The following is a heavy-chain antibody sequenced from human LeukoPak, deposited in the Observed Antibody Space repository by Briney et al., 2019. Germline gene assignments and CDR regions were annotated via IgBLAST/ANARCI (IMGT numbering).Heavy chain of an antibody. V-gene: IGHV3-21*01. D-gene: IGHD6-19*01. CDR1: GFTFSSYS. CDR3: ARWPNIAVAGPSTDY. J-gene: IGHJ4*02. CDR2: ISRSSNYK. Sequence: GGSLRLSCAASGFTFSSYSMNWVRQAPGKGLEWVSSISRSSNYKYYADSVKGRFTISRDNAKNSLYLQMNSLRAEDTAVYYCARWPNIAVAGPSTDYWGQGTLVTVSS.